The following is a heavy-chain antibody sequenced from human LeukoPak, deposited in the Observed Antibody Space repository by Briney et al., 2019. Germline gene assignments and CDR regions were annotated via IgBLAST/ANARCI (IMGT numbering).Heavy chain of an antibody. J-gene: IGHJ4*02. Sequence: SGTLSLTCAVSGGSISSNNWWGWVRRPPGQGLEWIGEIYHSGSPNYNPSLKSRVTISVDKSRNHFSLNLSSVTAADTAVYYCARVDINNWHSCDYWGQGTLVTVSS. CDR3: ARVDINNWHSCDY. CDR1: GGSISSNNW. CDR2: IYHSGSP. D-gene: IGHD1-1*01. V-gene: IGHV4-4*02.